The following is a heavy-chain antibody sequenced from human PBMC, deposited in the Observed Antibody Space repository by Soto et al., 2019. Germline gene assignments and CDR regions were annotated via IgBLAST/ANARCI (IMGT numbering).Heavy chain of an antibody. CDR3: TTQWLA. D-gene: IGHD6-19*01. CDR1: GFTFSDAW. Sequence: VGSLRLSCAASGFTFSDAWMSWVRQAPGKGLEWVGLIKKKTDGGTTDYAAPVKGRFTISRDDSKNTLYLQMSSLKTDDTDVYYCTTQWLARGQGTIVTVYS. V-gene: IGHV3-15*01. J-gene: IGHJ4*02. CDR2: IKKKTDGGTT.